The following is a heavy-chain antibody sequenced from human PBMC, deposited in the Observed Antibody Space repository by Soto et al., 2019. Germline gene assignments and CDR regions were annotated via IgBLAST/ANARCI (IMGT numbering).Heavy chain of an antibody. Sequence: GGSLRLSCAASGFTFSSYALHWVRQAPGKGLEWVALISYDGSDKDYADSVKGRFTISRDNSRNTLFLQMNSLRAEDTAVYYCARDYYKYYDSSGYYRSPAYWGQGTLVTAPQ. CDR3: ARDYYKYYDSSGYYRSPAY. D-gene: IGHD3-22*01. CDR1: GFTFSSYA. V-gene: IGHV3-30-3*01. CDR2: ISYDGSDK. J-gene: IGHJ4*02.